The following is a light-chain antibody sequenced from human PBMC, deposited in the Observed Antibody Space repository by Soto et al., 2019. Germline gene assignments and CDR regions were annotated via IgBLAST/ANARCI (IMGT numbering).Light chain of an antibody. V-gene: IGKV3-15*01. Sequence: EIVMTQSPATLSVSPGERATLSCRASQNVNYNLAWYQQKPGQAPRPLIYGASTRATGIPARFSGSGSGKEFTLTSSGLQSEDFAVYYCQQYNIWLSFGQGTKRQIK. CDR3: QQYNIWLS. CDR1: QNVNYN. CDR2: GAS. J-gene: IGKJ2*01.